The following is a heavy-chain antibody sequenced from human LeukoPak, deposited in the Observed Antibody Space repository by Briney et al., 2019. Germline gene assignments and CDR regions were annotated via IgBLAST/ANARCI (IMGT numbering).Heavy chain of an antibody. V-gene: IGHV3-21*01. CDR2: ISSSSTYI. Sequence: GGSLRLSCAAPEFTFSDYSMNWVRQAPGKGLEWVSSISSSSTYIYYADSVKGRFTISRDNAKNSLYLQMNSLRAEDTAVHYCARDSGYDLDYWGQGTLVTVSS. J-gene: IGHJ4*02. CDR1: EFTFSDYS. D-gene: IGHD5-12*01. CDR3: ARDSGYDLDY.